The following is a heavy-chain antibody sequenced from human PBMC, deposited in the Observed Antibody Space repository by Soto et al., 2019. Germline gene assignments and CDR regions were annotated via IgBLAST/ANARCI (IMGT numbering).Heavy chain of an antibody. D-gene: IGHD3-3*01. J-gene: IGHJ4*02. CDR2: IDNSGST. CDR3: ARGGQDFWSGPFDY. V-gene: IGHV4-4*07. CDR1: GGSISNYF. Sequence: SETLSLTCTPLGGSISNYFCNWIRQPAGKGLEWIGRIDNSGSTYYNLSLQRRITMSEDTYRNQFTLKLNSVTAADTAVYYRARGGQDFWSGPFDYWGQGAMVTVS.